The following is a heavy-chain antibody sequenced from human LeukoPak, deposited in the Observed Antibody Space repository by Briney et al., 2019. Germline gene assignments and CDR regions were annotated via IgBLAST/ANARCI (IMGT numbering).Heavy chain of an antibody. D-gene: IGHD5-18*01. Sequence: SETLPLTCTVSGGSISSGTYYWGWIRQAPGKGLEWIGSIHYSGTTYYNPSLKSRVTISVDTSKNQFSLKVNSVTAADTAVYYCARHRYSYGPMNDYWGQGTLVTVSS. CDR1: GGSISSGTYY. CDR2: IHYSGTT. J-gene: IGHJ4*02. CDR3: ARHRYSYGPMNDY. V-gene: IGHV4-39*01.